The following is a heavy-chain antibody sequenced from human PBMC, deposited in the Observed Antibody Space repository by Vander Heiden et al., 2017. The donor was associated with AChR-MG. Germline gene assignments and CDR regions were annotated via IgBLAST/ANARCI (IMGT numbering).Heavy chain of an antibody. J-gene: IGHJ4*02. D-gene: IGHD3-10*01. V-gene: IGHV3-53*02. CDR3: VRDGPMGSGSYNE. CDR2: IYSGGDT. Sequence: EVRLVETGGGLIQPGGSLRLSCAASGFSISTNYMTWVRQAPGKGLEWVSIIYSGGDTYYADSVKGRFTISRDTFNNTLFLQMNSLRVEDTALYYCVRDGPMGSGSYNEWGQGTRVTVSS. CDR1: GFSISTNY.